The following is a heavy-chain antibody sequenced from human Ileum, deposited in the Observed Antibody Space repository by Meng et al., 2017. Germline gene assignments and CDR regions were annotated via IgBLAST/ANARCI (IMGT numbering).Heavy chain of an antibody. CDR2: IHYSGSR. V-gene: IGHV4-61*01. CDR3: ARFYGSGTFEVHDY. CDR1: GGSCSSASYS. D-gene: IGHD3-10*01. Sequence: HVESLESVSGLVQPAESLALTRLVPGGSCSSASYSWSWIRQPPGKGLEWIGLIHYSGSRNYNPSLKSRVTMSVDTSKNQVSLRLTSVTAADTAVYYCARFYGSGTFEVHDYWGQGTLVTVSS. J-gene: IGHJ4*02.